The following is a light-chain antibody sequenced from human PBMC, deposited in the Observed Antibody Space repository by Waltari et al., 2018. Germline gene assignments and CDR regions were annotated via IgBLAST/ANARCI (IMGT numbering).Light chain of an antibody. V-gene: IGLV2-8*01. CDR3: STYAGSTVI. CDR1: SSDVGDYNY. J-gene: IGLJ2*01. CDR2: DVS. Sequence: QSALTQPPSASGSPGQSVTISCTGASSDVGDYNYVSWYQQHPGKAPKLMIYDVSKRPSGVPDRCSGSKSGNTASLTVSGLQAEDEADYYCSTYAGSTVIFGGGTKVTVL.